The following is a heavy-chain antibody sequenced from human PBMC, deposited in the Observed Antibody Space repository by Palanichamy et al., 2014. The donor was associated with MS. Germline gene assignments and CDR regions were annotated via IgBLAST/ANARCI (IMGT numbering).Heavy chain of an antibody. CDR1: GFTFNNYG. CDR2: IWYDGITK. Sequence: QVQLVESGGGVVQPGRSLRLSCAASGFTFNNYGMHWVRQAPGKGLEWVAIIWYDGITKYYADSVKGRFTISRDNSKNTLYLQMNSLRAEDTAVYYCARDEYSSGNQFDYWGQGTLVTVSS. J-gene: IGHJ4*02. CDR3: ARDEYSSGNQFDY. V-gene: IGHV3-33*01. D-gene: IGHD6-19*01.